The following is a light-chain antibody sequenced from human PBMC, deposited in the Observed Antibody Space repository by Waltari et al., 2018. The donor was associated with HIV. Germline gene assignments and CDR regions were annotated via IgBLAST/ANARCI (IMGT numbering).Light chain of an antibody. V-gene: IGLV1-40*01. CDR2: ANR. CDR3: QSFDSSLSGSRV. J-gene: IGLJ3*02. Sequence: QSVLTQPPSVSGAPGQRVTISCTGSSSNIGAGNDVQWYQRLPGTAPKLLIDANRNRPSGVPDRFSGSKSGTSASLAITGLQAEDEADYFCQSFDSSLSGSRVFGGGTKLTVL. CDR1: SSNIGAGND.